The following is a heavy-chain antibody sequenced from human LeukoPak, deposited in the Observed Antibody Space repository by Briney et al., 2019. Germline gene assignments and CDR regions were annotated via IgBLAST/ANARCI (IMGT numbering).Heavy chain of an antibody. D-gene: IGHD2-2*01. V-gene: IGHV4-34*01. CDR2: INHSGST. J-gene: IGHJ4*02. CDR3: ARGRGDIVVVPAATPFDY. CDR1: GGSLSGYY. Sequence: PSETLSLTCAVYGGSLSGYYWSWIRQPPGKGLEWIGEINHSGSTNYNPSLKSRVTISVDTSKNQFSLKLSSVTAADTAVYYCARGRGDIVVVPAATPFDYWGQGTLVTVSS.